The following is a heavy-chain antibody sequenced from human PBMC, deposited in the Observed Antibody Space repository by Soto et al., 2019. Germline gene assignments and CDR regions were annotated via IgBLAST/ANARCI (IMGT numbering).Heavy chain of an antibody. CDR2: TIPVFQTA. D-gene: IGHD3-22*01. V-gene: IGHV1-69*13. CDR1: GGLFSSYP. Sequence: VKVSCKASGGLFSSYPISWVRQVPGQGLEWMGGTIPVFQTAYYTQRFQGRVTITADESTNTAYMELSSLRSEDTAIYYCARGGSGYTWFNEFWGQGTLVTVSS. CDR3: ARGGSGYTWFNEF. J-gene: IGHJ4*02.